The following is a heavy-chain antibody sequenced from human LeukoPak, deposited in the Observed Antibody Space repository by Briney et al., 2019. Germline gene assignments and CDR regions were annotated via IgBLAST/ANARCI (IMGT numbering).Heavy chain of an antibody. J-gene: IGHJ6*02. Sequence: GESLKISCKGSGYSFTSYWIGWVRQMPGKGLEWMGIIYPGDSDTRYSPSFQGQVTISADKSISTAYLQWSSLKASDTAMYYCARLSTSGYDYPSYGMDVWGQGTTVTVSS. CDR2: IYPGDSDT. CDR3: ARLSTSGYDYPSYGMDV. V-gene: IGHV5-51*01. CDR1: GYSFTSYW. D-gene: IGHD5-12*01.